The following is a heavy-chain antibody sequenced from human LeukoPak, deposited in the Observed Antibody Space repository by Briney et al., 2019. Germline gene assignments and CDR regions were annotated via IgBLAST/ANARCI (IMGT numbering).Heavy chain of an antibody. J-gene: IGHJ6*02. CDR2: ISSSSSYI. Sequence: GGSLRLSCAASGFTFSSYSMNWVRQAPGKGLEWVSSISSSSSYIYYADSVKGRFTISGDNAKNSLYLQMNSLRAEDTAVYYCARDNSPSTYYDILTGYYPYYYYGMDVWGQGTTVTVSS. CDR1: GFTFSSYS. D-gene: IGHD3-9*01. V-gene: IGHV3-21*01. CDR3: ARDNSPSTYYDILTGYYPYYYYGMDV.